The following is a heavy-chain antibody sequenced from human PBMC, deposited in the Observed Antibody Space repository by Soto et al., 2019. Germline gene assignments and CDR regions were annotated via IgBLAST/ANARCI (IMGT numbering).Heavy chain of an antibody. V-gene: IGHV3-53*04. CDR2: IFTGGST. J-gene: IGHJ3*02. CDR3: ARDRYSSGWLDAFDI. CDR1: GFTFSSNY. D-gene: IGHD6-19*01. Sequence: PGGSLRLSCAASGFTFSSNYMSWVRQAPGKGLEWVSVIFTGGSTYYADSVKGRFTISRHSSKNTVYLQMNSLRAEDTAVYYCARDRYSSGWLDAFDIWGQGTMVTVSS.